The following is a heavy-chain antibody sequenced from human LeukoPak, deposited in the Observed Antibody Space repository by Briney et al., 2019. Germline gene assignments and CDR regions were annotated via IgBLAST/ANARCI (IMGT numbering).Heavy chain of an antibody. V-gene: IGHV3-21*01. CDR2: ISSSSTYI. J-gene: IGHJ4*02. Sequence: GGSLRLSCAASGFTFSAYIMNWVRQAPGKGLEWVSSISSSSTYIYYADSVKGRFTISRDNAKNSLYLQVNILRAEDTAVYYCARAGDSGSYLFFDYWGQGTLVTVSS. CDR1: GFTFSAYI. CDR3: ARAGDSGSYLFFDY. D-gene: IGHD1-26*01.